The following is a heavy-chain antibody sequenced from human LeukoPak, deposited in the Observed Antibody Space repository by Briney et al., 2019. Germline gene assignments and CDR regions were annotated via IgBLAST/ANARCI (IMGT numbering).Heavy chain of an antibody. J-gene: IGHJ5*02. Sequence: GASVKVSCKASGYTFTSYAMHWVRQAPGQRLEWMGWINAGNGNTKYSQEFQGRVTITRGTSASTAYMELSSLRSEDMAVYYCARGREFGYWFDPWGQGTLVTVSS. CDR1: GYTFTSYA. CDR2: INAGNGNT. D-gene: IGHD3-10*01. CDR3: ARGREFGYWFDP. V-gene: IGHV1-3*03.